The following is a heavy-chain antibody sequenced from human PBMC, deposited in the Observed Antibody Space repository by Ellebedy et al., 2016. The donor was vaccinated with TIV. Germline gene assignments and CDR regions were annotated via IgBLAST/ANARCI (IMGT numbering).Heavy chain of an antibody. Sequence: MPSETLSLTCTVSGGSVSDGGDYWSWIRRPPGKGLEWIGYVYYIRSTNYNPSLESRVSISVDTSKNQFSLRMNSVTAAETAVYFCARGIRNYDSSGYYYTFWGQGTLVTVSS. CDR3: ARGIRNYDSSGYYYTF. CDR2: VYYIRST. V-gene: IGHV4-61*08. D-gene: IGHD3-22*01. J-gene: IGHJ4*02. CDR1: GGSVSDGGDY.